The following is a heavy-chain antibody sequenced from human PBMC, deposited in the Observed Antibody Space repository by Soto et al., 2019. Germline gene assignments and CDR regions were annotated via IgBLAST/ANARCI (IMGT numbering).Heavy chain of an antibody. CDR1: GYTFTSYG. J-gene: IGHJ4*02. CDR3: ARDLAVGLVDY. V-gene: IGHV1-18*01. D-gene: IGHD6-19*01. Sequence: QVQLVQSGAEVKKPGASVKVSCKASGYTFTSYGISWVRQAPGQGLEWMGWISAYNGNTNYAQKLQERSTMPTDTSTSTAYMELMSLTSDDTDVYYCARDLAVGLVDYWGQGTLVTVSS. CDR2: ISAYNGNT.